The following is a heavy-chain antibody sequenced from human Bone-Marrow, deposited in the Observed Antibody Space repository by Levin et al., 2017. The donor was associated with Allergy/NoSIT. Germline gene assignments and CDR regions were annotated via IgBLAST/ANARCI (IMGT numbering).Heavy chain of an antibody. Sequence: SQTLSLPCAVYGGSFSGYYWSWIRQPPGKGLEWIGEINHSGSTNYNPSLKSRVTISVDTSKNQFSLKLSSVTAADTAVYYCASGAKPYFDYWGQGTLVTVSS. CDR3: ASGAKPYFDY. CDR2: INHSGST. J-gene: IGHJ4*02. D-gene: IGHD3-16*01. CDR1: GGSFSGYY. V-gene: IGHV4-34*01.